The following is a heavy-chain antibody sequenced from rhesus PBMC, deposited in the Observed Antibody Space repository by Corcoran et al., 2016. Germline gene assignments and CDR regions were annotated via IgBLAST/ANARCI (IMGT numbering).Heavy chain of an antibody. J-gene: IGHJ4*01. CDR3: ARDSNWYDY. V-gene: IGHV1-198*02. D-gene: IGHD1-26*01. CDR2: FIPLVGIT. Sequence: QVQLVQSGAEVKKPGASVKDSCKASGFTFVSYAINWVRQAPGQGLGWMGVFIPLVGITTYAEKSQGRVTITADTSTSTVYMELSSLGSEDTAVYYCARDSNWYDYWGQGVLVTVSS. CDR1: GFTFVSYA.